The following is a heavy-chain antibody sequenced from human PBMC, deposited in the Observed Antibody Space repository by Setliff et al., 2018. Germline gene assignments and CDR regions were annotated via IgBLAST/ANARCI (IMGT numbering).Heavy chain of an antibody. CDR2: IRHDGNNK. Sequence: PGGSLRLSCAASGFTFSSHGMHWVRQAPGKGLEWVAFIRHDGNNKYYRDSVRGRFTISRDNSKTTLFLQMNSLRPDDTGIYYCAKEVMGLDLSGYYYYDHWGQGSLVTVS. V-gene: IGHV3-30*02. CDR1: GFTFSSHG. CDR3: AKEVMGLDLSGYYYYDH. D-gene: IGHD5-12*01. J-gene: IGHJ4*02.